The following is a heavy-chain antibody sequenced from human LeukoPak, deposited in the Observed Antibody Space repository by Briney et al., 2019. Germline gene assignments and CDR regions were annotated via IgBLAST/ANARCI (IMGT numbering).Heavy chain of an antibody. CDR1: GGSISSYY. V-gene: IGHV4-59*01. D-gene: IGHD5-12*01. CDR3: ARGGGYEYYFDY. Sequence: PSETLSLTCTVSGGSISSYYWSWIRQPPGKGLEWIGYIYYSGSTNYNPSLKSRVTISVDTSKNQFSLKLSSVTAADTAVNYCARGGGYEYYFDYWGQGTLVTVSS. J-gene: IGHJ4*02. CDR2: IYYSGST.